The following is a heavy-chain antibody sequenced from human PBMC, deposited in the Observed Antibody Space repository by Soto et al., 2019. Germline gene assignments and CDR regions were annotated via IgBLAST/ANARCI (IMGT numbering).Heavy chain of an antibody. CDR2: ISGSGGST. CDR3: AKDREWSGRFRQGDV. V-gene: IGHV3-23*01. Sequence: EGQLLESGGGLVQPGGSLRLSCAASGFTFSSYAMSWVRQAPGKGLEWVSAISGSGGSTYYADSVKGRFTISRDNSKNTLYLQMNSLRAEDTAVYYCAKDREWSGRFRQGDVWGKGTTVTVSS. J-gene: IGHJ6*04. CDR1: GFTFSSYA. D-gene: IGHD3-3*01.